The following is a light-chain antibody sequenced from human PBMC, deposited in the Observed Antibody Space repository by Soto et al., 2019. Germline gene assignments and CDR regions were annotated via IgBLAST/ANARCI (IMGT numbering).Light chain of an antibody. J-gene: IGKJ1*01. CDR3: QQFHTIPGT. V-gene: IGKV4-1*01. Sequence: DIVMTQSPDSLAVSLGERATLDCKSSQTVLNSSNNKTYLAWYRQRPGQPPTLLINWASTRQSGVPARFRGSGSGTEFTLTITDLQAEDLAVYYCQQFHTIPGTFGQGTKVEIK. CDR1: QTVLNSSNNKTY. CDR2: WAS.